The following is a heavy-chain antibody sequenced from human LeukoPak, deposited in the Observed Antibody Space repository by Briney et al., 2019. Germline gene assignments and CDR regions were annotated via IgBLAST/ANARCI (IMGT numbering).Heavy chain of an antibody. CDR2: INHSGST. V-gene: IGHV4-34*01. D-gene: IGHD2-15*01. CDR3: ARSQVGYCSGGSCLTHYYYGMDV. CDR1: GGSFSGYY. Sequence: SETLSLTCAVYGGSFSGYYWSWIRQPPGKGLEWIWEINHSGSTNYNPSLKSRVTISVDTSKNQFSLKLSSVTAADTAVYYCARSQVGYCSGGSCLTHYYYGMDVWGKGTTVTVSS. J-gene: IGHJ6*04.